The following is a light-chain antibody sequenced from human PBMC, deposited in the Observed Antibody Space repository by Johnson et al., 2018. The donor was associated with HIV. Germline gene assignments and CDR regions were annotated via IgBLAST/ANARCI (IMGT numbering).Light chain of an antibody. CDR1: SSNIGNNY. J-gene: IGLJ1*01. CDR2: DNN. CDR3: GTWDSSLSVFV. V-gene: IGLV1-51*01. Sequence: TQPPSVSAAPGQKVTISCSGSSSNIGNNYVSWYQQLPGTAPKLVIYDNNKRPSGIPDRFSGSKSGTSATLGITGLQTGDEADYYCGTWDSSLSVFVFATGTKVTVL.